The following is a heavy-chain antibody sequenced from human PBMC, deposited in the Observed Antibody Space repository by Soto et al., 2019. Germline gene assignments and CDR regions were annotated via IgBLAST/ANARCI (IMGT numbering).Heavy chain of an antibody. CDR2: INAGNGNT. V-gene: IGHV1-3*01. J-gene: IGHJ3*01. Sequence: GASVKVSCKASGYTFTSYAMHWVRQAPGQRLEWMGWINAGNGNTKYSQKFQGRVTITRDTSASTAYMELSSLRSEDTAVYYFSLATGARPLDAFDFLPQGSMVTVSS. CDR3: SLATGARPLDAFDF. CDR1: GYTFTSYA. D-gene: IGHD7-27*01.